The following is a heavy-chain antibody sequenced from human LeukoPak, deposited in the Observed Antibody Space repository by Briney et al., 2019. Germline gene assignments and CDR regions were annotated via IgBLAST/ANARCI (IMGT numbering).Heavy chain of an antibody. CDR3: AGLFPPGSGFDI. J-gene: IGHJ3*02. D-gene: IGHD3-10*02. V-gene: IGHV1-69*01. CDR1: GGTFSSCG. CDR2: IIPIFGTA. Sequence: SVKVFCKASGGTFSSCGISWVRQAPGQGLEWMGGIIPIFGTANYAQKFQGRVTITADESTSTAYMELSSLRSEDTAVYYCAGLFPPGSGFDIRGQGTMVTVSS.